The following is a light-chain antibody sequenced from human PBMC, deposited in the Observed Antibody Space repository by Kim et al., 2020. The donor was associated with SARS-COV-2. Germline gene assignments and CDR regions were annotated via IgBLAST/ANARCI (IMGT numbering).Light chain of an antibody. V-gene: IGKV3-11*01. CDR1: QSISKY. CDR3: QQRSSQIT. CDR2: DAS. J-gene: IGKJ5*01. Sequence: SLSPGERATLSCRASQSISKYLAWYQQKPGQAPRLLIHDASKRATGVPARFSGSGSGTDFTLTISSLEPADSAVYFCQQRSSQITFGQGTRLEIK.